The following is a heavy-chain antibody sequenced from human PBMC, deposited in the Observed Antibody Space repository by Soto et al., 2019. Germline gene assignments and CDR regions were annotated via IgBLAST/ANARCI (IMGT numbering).Heavy chain of an antibody. CDR3: ARDRQYYQFWSGYQNERPYGMDV. Sequence: SETPSLTCGVYGGSLSGYYWTWIRQAPGKGLEWIGEINHSGGTNYNSSLKSRVTISVDTSKNQLSLTLYSVTAADTAVYYCARDRQYYQFWSGYQNERPYGMDVWGQGTTVTVSS. CDR2: INHSGGT. D-gene: IGHD3-3*02. V-gene: IGHV4-34*01. J-gene: IGHJ6*02. CDR1: GGSLSGYY.